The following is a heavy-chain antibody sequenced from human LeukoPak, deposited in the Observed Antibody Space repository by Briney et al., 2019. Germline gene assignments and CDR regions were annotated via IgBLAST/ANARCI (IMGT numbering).Heavy chain of an antibody. CDR1: GFSLSTTGLC. CDR3: ARTRGSSGSYYPDY. CDR2: IDWDDDE. D-gene: IGHD3-10*01. J-gene: IGHJ4*02. V-gene: IGHV2-70*17. Sequence: SGPALVKPTQTLTLTCTFSGFSLSTTGLCVSWVRQPPGKALEWLARIDWDDDEFYSTSLETRLSIFKDTSKNHVVLTMTNMDPVDTATYYCARTRGSSGSYYPDYWGQGTLVTVSS.